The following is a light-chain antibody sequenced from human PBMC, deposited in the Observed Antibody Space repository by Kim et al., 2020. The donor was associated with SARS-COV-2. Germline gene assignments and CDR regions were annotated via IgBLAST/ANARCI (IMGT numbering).Light chain of an antibody. CDR2: DAS. CDR1: QSVSRS. CDR3: QQRSNWPLVT. Sequence: APGERVTRSCWASQSVSRSVAWYQQKPGQAPRLLIYDASNRATGIPARFSGSGSGTDFTLNITSLEPEDFAVYYCQQRSNWPLVTFGGGTKVDIK. V-gene: IGKV3-11*01. J-gene: IGKJ4*01.